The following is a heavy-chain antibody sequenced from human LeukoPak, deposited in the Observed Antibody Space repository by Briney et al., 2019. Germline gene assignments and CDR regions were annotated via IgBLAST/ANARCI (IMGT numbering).Heavy chain of an antibody. V-gene: IGHV1-18*01. D-gene: IGHD1-26*01. CDR2: ISAYNGNT. CDR3: SRDLGGATAFDY. J-gene: IGHJ4*02. CDR1: GYTFTSYG. Sequence: GASVKVSCKASGYTFTSYGISWVRQATGQGLEWMGWISAYNGNTNYAQKLQGRVTMTTDTYSSTAYMVLRSLRSDYTAVYYCSRDLGGATAFDYWGQGTLVTVSS.